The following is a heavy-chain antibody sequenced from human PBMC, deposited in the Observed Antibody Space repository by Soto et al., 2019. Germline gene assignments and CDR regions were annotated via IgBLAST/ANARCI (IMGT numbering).Heavy chain of an antibody. Sequence: QVQLQESGPGLVKPSETLSLTCTVSGDSISRYYWSWIRLSPGKGLEWIGYIYYSGETNYNPSVKSRVTISVDRTKNQFSLKLRSVTAADTAVYYCARDQGGEFLKGSGMDVWGQGTTVTVSS. V-gene: IGHV4-59*01. CDR1: GDSISRYY. J-gene: IGHJ6*02. CDR2: IYYSGET. D-gene: IGHD3-10*01. CDR3: ARDQGGEFLKGSGMDV.